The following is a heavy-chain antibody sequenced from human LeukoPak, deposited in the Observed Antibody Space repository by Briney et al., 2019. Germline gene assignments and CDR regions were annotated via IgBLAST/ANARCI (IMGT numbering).Heavy chain of an antibody. CDR1: AFSLSDYW. Sequence: PGGSLRLSCAASAFSLSDYWMNWVRQAPGKGLEWVASIKQDGSEKYYVDSVKGRFTISRDNAKNSLYLQMNTLRAEDTAVYYCHRDRGYSTYDCWGQGTLVTVSS. CDR3: HRDRGYSTYDC. J-gene: IGHJ4*02. V-gene: IGHV3-7*01. D-gene: IGHD5-12*01. CDR2: IKQDGSEK.